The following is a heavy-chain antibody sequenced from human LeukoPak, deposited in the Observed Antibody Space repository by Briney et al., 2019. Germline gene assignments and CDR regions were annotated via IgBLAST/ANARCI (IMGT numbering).Heavy chain of an antibody. Sequence: GASVKVSCKASGYIFTNYYMHWVRQAPGQGLEWMTIINPSGGSTSYAQKFQGRVTMTRDTSTSTVYLELSSLRSEGTAVYYCARGWELLSHVGYYFDYWGQGTLVTVSS. CDR2: INPSGGST. V-gene: IGHV1-46*01. D-gene: IGHD1-26*01. CDR1: GYIFTNYY. CDR3: ARGWELLSHVGYYFDY. J-gene: IGHJ4*02.